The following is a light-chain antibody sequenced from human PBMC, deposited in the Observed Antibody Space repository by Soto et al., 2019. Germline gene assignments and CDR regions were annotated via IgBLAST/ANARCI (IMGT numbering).Light chain of an antibody. V-gene: IGKV1-5*01. Sequence: DIQMTQSPSTLSASVGDRVTITCRASQSISSWLAWYQQKPGKAPKLLIYDASSLESGVPSRFSGSGSGTVFPLCVCSLQPDDFSTYYCQKYNSLTWTFGQGTKVEIK. CDR1: QSISSW. CDR2: DAS. CDR3: QKYNSLTWT. J-gene: IGKJ1*01.